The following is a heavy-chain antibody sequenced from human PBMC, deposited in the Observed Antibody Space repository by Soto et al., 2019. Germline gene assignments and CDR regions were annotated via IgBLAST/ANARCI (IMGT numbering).Heavy chain of an antibody. Sequence: SETLSLTCAVSGGSISSNNWWSWVRQPPGKGLEWIGEIFHSGSTNYNPSLRSRVTISVDRSKNQFSLKLSFVTAADTAVYYCVRGGGNYFDYWGQGTLVTVS. CDR3: VRGGGNYFDY. CDR2: IFHSGST. CDR1: GGSISSNNW. J-gene: IGHJ4*02. V-gene: IGHV4-4*02. D-gene: IGHD3-16*01.